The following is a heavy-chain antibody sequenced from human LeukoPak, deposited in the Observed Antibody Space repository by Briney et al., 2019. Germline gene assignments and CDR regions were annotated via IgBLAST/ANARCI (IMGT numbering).Heavy chain of an antibody. CDR3: ARDHYGGTSDY. D-gene: IGHD4-23*01. Sequence: GGSLRLSCAASGFTFSSYWMSWVRQAAGKGLEWVANIKKVGSGKYYVDSVKGQFTISRDTPKNSLYLPMNSLRAEDTAVYYCARDHYGGTSDYWGPKTPLTVS. J-gene: IGHJ4*02. CDR2: IKKVGSGK. V-gene: IGHV3-7*01. CDR1: GFTFSSYW.